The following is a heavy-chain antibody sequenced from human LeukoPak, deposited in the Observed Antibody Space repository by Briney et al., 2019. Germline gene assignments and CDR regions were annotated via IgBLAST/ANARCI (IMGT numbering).Heavy chain of an antibody. D-gene: IGHD6-13*01. CDR1: GYSISSGYY. CDR3: ARAHVAPCGQQLVCGDWFDP. J-gene: IGHJ5*02. V-gene: IGHV4-38-2*02. Sequence: PSETLSLTCTVSGYSISSGYYWGWIRQPPGKGLEWIGSIYHSGSTYYNPSLKSRVTISVDTSKNQFSLKLSSVTAADTAVYYCARAHVAPCGQQLVCGDWFDPWGQGTLVTVSS. CDR2: IYHSGST.